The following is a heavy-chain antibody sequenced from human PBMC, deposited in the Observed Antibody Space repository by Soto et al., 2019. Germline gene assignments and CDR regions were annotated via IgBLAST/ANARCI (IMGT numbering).Heavy chain of an antibody. CDR3: ARGPTDYYDNSGDYSLDY. D-gene: IGHD3-22*01. CDR2: ISTYNGDT. CDR1: GYTFITYG. Sequence: ASVKVSCKASGYTFITYGMSWVRQAPGQGLDWMGWISTYNGDTKYADRLQGRVAMTTDTTTGTAYMELRSLRSDDTAVYYCARGPTDYYDNSGDYSLDYWGQGTLLTVSS. V-gene: IGHV1-18*01. J-gene: IGHJ4*02.